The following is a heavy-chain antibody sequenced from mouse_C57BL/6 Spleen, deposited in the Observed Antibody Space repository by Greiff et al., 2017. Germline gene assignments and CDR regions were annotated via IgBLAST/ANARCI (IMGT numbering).Heavy chain of an antibody. CDR2: ICRGGST. J-gene: IGHJ2*01. V-gene: IGHV2-5*01. Sequence: QVQLKESGPGLVQPSQCLSITCTVSGFSLTSYGVHWVRQSPGKGLEWLGVICRGGSTDYNAAIMSRLSTTKDNSKSLFFFKMNSLQADDTAIYYCAKNSDGYDPYFDYWGQGTTLTVSS. CDR3: AKNSDGYDPYFDY. D-gene: IGHD2-2*01. CDR1: GFSLTSYG.